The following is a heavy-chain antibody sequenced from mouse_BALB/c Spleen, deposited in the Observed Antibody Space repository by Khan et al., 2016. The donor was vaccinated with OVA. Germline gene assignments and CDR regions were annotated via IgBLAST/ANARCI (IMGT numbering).Heavy chain of an antibody. CDR2: IWSDGTT. V-gene: IGHV2-6-1*01. CDR1: GFSLTNYG. Sequence: QMPLEESGPGLVAPSQSLSITCTISGFSLTNYGVHWVRQPPGKGLEWLVVIWSDGTTTYDSALKSRLTISKDNSKSQVFLKMDSLQTDDTAMYYCARQPYYHYYVMDYWGQGTSVTVSS. D-gene: IGHD2-10*01. J-gene: IGHJ4*01. CDR3: ARQPYYHYYVMDY.